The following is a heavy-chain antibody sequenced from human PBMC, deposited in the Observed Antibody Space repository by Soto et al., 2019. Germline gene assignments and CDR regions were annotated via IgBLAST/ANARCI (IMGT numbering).Heavy chain of an antibody. CDR3: ASGTFNDISFDS. CDR2: IYYTGAA. CDR1: GGSIDTGGFY. J-gene: IGHJ4*02. D-gene: IGHD2-21*01. Sequence: QVQLQESGPGLVKPSQTLTLTCSVSGGSIDTGGFYWSWARQLPGKRLQWIGYIYYTGAAYYNPALKSRVVISLDTSANQFSLSLTSLTAADTAVYYCASGTFNDISFDSWGQGRLVTVSS. V-gene: IGHV4-31*03.